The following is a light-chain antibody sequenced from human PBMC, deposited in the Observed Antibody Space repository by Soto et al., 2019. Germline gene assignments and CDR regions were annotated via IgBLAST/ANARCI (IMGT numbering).Light chain of an antibody. Sequence: EVVLTQSPGTVSLSPGERVTLSCRASQSVISNYLAWYQQRPGQAPRLLIYDASSRATGIPDRFSGSGSGTDFPLSISRLEPEDFAVCYCQQYGSALTWTFGQGTKVE. CDR3: QQYGSALTWT. CDR1: QSVISNY. V-gene: IGKV3-20*01. CDR2: DAS. J-gene: IGKJ1*01.